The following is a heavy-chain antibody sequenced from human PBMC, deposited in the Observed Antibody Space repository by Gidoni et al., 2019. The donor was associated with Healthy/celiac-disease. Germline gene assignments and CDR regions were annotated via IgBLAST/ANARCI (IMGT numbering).Heavy chain of an antibody. CDR2: IYYSGST. Sequence: QVQLQESGPGLVKPSQTLSLTCTVSGGSISSGGYYWSWIRQHPGKGLEWIGYIYYSGSTYYNPSLKSRVTISVDTSKNQFSLKLSSVTAADTAVYYCARGRIQLARSYYGMDVWGQGTTVTVSS. CDR3: ARGRIQLARSYYGMDV. D-gene: IGHD5-18*01. V-gene: IGHV4-31*03. J-gene: IGHJ6*02. CDR1: GGSISSGGYY.